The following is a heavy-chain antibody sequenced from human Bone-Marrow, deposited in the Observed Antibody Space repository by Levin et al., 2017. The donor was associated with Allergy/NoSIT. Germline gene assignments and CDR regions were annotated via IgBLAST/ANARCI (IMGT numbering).Heavy chain of an antibody. CDR2: INPSGGST. J-gene: IGHJ2*01. V-gene: IGHV1-46*01. Sequence: PGESLKISCKASGYTFTNYYIYWVRQAPGQGLEWMGIINPSGGSTNYAQKFQGRVTMTRDTSTSTVYMDLSSLRSEDTAVYYCARGAAATGGWYFDLWGRGTLLTVSS. CDR3: ARGAAATGGWYFDL. CDR1: GYTFTNYY. D-gene: IGHD6-13*01.